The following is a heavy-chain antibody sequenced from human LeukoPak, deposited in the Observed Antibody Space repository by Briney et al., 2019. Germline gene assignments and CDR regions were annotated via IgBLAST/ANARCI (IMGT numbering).Heavy chain of an antibody. CDR2: IWYDGSNK. CDR1: GFTFSSYG. CDR3: ARAHSGYDSAVDC. J-gene: IGHJ4*02. Sequence: GGSLRLSCAASGFTFSSYGMHWVRQAPGKGLEWGAVIWYDGSNKYYADSVKGRFTISKDNSKNTLYLQMNSPRAEDTAVYYCARAHSGYDSAVDCWGQGTLVTVSS. D-gene: IGHD5-12*01. V-gene: IGHV3-33*01.